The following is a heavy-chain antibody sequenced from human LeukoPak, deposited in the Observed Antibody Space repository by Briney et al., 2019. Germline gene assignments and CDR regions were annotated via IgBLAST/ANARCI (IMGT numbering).Heavy chain of an antibody. J-gene: IGHJ6*04. CDR3: AELGITMIGGV. CDR2: ISGSGGST. D-gene: IGHD3-10*02. CDR1: GFTFNSYA. V-gene: IGHV3-23*01. Sequence: PGGSLRLSCAASGFTFNSYAMTWVRQAPGKGLEWVSGISGSGGSTYYADSVKGRFTISRDNSKNTLYLQMNSLTAEDTAIYYCAELGITMIGGVWGKGTTVTISS.